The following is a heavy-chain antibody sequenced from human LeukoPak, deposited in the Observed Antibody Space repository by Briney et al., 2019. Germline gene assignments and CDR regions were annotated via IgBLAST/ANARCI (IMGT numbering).Heavy chain of an antibody. J-gene: IGHJ4*02. Sequence: SETLSLTCTVSGGSISSYYWGWIRQPPGKGLEWIGSIYYSGSTYYNPSLKSRVTISVDTSKNQFSLKLSSVTAADTAVYYCARPIVGSGWYYFDYWGQGTLVTVSS. D-gene: IGHD6-19*01. CDR1: GGSISSYY. V-gene: IGHV4-39*01. CDR3: ARPIVGSGWYYFDY. CDR2: IYYSGST.